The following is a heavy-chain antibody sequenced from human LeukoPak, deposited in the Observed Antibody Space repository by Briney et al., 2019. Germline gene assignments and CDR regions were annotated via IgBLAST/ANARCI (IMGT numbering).Heavy chain of an antibody. CDR3: ARSHYDILTGCYYFDY. Sequence: ASVKVSCKASGYTFTSYYMHWVRQAPGQGLEWMGIINPSGGSTSYAQKFQGRVTMTRDTSTSTVYMELSSLRSEDTAVYYCARSHYDILTGCYYFDYWGQGTLVTVSS. D-gene: IGHD3-9*01. CDR2: INPSGGST. V-gene: IGHV1-46*01. J-gene: IGHJ4*02. CDR1: GYTFTSYY.